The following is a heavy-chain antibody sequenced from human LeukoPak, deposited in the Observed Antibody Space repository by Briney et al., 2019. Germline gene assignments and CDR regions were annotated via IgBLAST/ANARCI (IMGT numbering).Heavy chain of an antibody. CDR3: ARHDKGYSGYVTLDY. J-gene: IGHJ4*02. D-gene: IGHD5-12*01. CDR2: INPGYSDI. Sequence: GDSLKISCKGSGYTFPSYWIGWVRQMPGKGLEWMGIINPGYSDIRYSPSFQGQVTISADKSISTAYLQWSSLKASDTAIYYCARHDKGYSGYVTLDYWGQGTLVTVSS. CDR1: GYTFPSYW. V-gene: IGHV5-51*01.